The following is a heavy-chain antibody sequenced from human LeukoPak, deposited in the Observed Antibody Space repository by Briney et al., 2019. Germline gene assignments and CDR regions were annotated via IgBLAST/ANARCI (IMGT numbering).Heavy chain of an antibody. CDR1: GGSISSSSYY. D-gene: IGHD6-13*01. CDR3: ARQYSSSWNFDY. Sequence: SETLSLTCTVSGGSISSSSYYWGWIRQPPGKGLGWIGSIYYSGSTYYNPSLKSRVTISVDTSKNQFSLKLSSVTAADTAVYYCARQYSSSWNFDYWGQGTLVTVSS. J-gene: IGHJ4*02. V-gene: IGHV4-39*01. CDR2: IYYSGST.